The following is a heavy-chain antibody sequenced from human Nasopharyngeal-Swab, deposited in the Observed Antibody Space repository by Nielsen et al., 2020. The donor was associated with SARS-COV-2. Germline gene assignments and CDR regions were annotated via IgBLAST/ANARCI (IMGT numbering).Heavy chain of an antibody. CDR3: AKDIRWFGELEGYYFDY. Sequence: LSLTCAASGFTFDDYAMHWVRQAPGKGLEWVSGISWNSGSIGYADSVKGRFTISRDNAKNSLYLQMNSLRAEDTALYYCAKDIRWFGELEGYYFDYWGQGTLVTVSS. CDR1: GFTFDDYA. J-gene: IGHJ4*02. D-gene: IGHD3-10*01. CDR2: ISWNSGSI. V-gene: IGHV3-9*01.